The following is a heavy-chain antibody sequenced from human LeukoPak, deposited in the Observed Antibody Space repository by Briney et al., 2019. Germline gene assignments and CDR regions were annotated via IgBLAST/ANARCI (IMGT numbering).Heavy chain of an antibody. CDR1: GYSFTSYW. J-gene: IGHJ3*02. CDR2: IYPGDSDT. CDR3: ARSTWGDGITGTPAAFDI. V-gene: IGHV5-51*01. D-gene: IGHD1-7*01. Sequence: GESLKISCKGSGYSFTSYWIGWVRQMPGKGLEWMGIIYPGDSDTRYSPSFQGQVTISADKSISTAYLQWSSLKASDTAMYYCARSTWGDGITGTPAAFDIWGQGTMVTVSS.